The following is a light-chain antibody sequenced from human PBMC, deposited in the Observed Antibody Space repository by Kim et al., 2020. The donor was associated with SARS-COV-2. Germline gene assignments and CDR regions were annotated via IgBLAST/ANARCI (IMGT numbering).Light chain of an antibody. J-gene: IGKJ1*01. Sequence: PPGERSTRSCRASQSVSSNLAWYQQKPGQAPRLLIYGASTRATGTPARFSGSGSGTEFTLTISSLQSEDSAVYYCQQYKTWPPLTFGQGTKVEIK. CDR3: QQYKTWPPLT. CDR1: QSVSSN. V-gene: IGKV3-15*01. CDR2: GAS.